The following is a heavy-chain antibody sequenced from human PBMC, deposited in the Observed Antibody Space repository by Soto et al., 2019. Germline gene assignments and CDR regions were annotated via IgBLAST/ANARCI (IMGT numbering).Heavy chain of an antibody. J-gene: IGHJ6*02. CDR1: GGTFSSYA. D-gene: IGHD6-25*01. CDR2: IIPIFGTA. CDR3: ASGQPWGVGRVSGYGKIYGMDV. Sequence: SVKVSCKASGGTFSSYAISWVRQAPGQGLEWMGGIIPIFGTANYAQKFQGRVTITADESTSTAYMELSSLRSEDTAVYYCASGQPWGVGRVSGYGKIYGMDVWGQGTTVTVSS. V-gene: IGHV1-69*13.